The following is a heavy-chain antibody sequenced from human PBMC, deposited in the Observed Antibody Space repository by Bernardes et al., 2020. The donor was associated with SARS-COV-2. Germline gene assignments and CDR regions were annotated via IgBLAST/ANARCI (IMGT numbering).Heavy chain of an antibody. D-gene: IGHD2-15*01. J-gene: IGHJ6*02. CDR2: IWYDGSNK. V-gene: IGHV3-33*01. CDR1: GFTFSSYG. Sequence: GGSLRLSCAASGFTFSSYGMHWVRQAPGKGLEWVAVIWYDGSNKYYADSVKGRFTISRDNSKNTLYLQMNSLRAEDTAVYYCARVVSYYYGMDVWGQGTTVTVSS. CDR3: ARVVSYYYGMDV.